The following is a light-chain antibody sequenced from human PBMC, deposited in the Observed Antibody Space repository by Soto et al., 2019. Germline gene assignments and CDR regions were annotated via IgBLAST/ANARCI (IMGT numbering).Light chain of an antibody. CDR1: SSDVGGHNS. CDR2: DVS. J-gene: IGLJ1*01. CDR3: SSFTSSVTYV. Sequence: SALTHPASVSGSPGQSITISCTGTSSDVGGHNSVSWYRQDPGKAPKLMIYDVSNRPSGVSDRFSGSKSGNTASLTISGLQIEDEADYYCSSFTSSVTYVFGTGTKVTVL. V-gene: IGLV2-14*01.